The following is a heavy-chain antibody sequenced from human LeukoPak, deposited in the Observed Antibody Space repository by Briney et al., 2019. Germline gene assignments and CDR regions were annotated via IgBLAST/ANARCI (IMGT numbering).Heavy chain of an antibody. CDR1: GFTFSGYA. J-gene: IGHJ3*02. CDR2: ISGSGYTT. D-gene: IGHD6-19*01. V-gene: IGHV3-23*01. Sequence: PGGSLRLSCAASGFTFSGYAMTWVRQAPGKGLEWVSAISGSGYTTYYADSVKGRFTIPRDNSKNTLSLQMSSLRAEETAVYYCAKVDSSGWYGGVAFDIWGQGTMVTVSS. CDR3: AKVDSSGWYGGVAFDI.